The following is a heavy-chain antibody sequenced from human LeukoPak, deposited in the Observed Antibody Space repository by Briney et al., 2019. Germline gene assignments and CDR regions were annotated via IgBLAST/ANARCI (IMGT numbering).Heavy chain of an antibody. Sequence: PGGALRLSCAASGFTFSTYWMSWVRQAPGKGLEWVANIKEDGSEKYYGDSVKGRFTITRDNAKNSLYLQMNSLRAEDTAVYYCARDSSGYQWGQGTLVTVSS. V-gene: IGHV3-7*01. CDR2: IKEDGSEK. CDR3: ARDSSGYQ. D-gene: IGHD3-22*01. J-gene: IGHJ4*02. CDR1: GFTFSTYW.